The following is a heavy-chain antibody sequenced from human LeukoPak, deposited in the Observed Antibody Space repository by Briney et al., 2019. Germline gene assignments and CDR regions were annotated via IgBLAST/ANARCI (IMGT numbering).Heavy chain of an antibody. V-gene: IGHV6-1*01. CDR2: TYYRSKWNT. Sequence: SQTLSLTCAISGDTFSSNTAAWNWIRQSPSRGLEWLGRTYYRSKWNTDYAASVQNRITINPDTSTNQFSLQLKSATPEDPAVYYCSRQRSTSTYYFGLDVWGQGTTVTVSS. D-gene: IGHD6-6*01. CDR1: GDTFSSNTAA. J-gene: IGHJ6*02. CDR3: SRQRSTSTYYFGLDV.